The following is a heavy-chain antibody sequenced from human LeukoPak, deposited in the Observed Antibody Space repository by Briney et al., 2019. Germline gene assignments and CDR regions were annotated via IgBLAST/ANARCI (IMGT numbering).Heavy chain of an antibody. Sequence: GGSLRLSCEVSGFMFSTYAMHWVRQAPGKGPEFVSGINTYGGSTHYAKSVKGRFTISRDNSKNTLYLQVGSLRAEDTAVYYCARGRSAAEYDAFDIWGQGTLVTVSS. CDR2: INTYGGST. CDR1: GFMFSTYA. V-gene: IGHV3-64*01. D-gene: IGHD2-15*01. J-gene: IGHJ3*02. CDR3: ARGRSAAEYDAFDI.